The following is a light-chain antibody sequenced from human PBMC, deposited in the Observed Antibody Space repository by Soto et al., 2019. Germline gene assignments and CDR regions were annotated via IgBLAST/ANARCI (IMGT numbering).Light chain of an antibody. J-gene: IGKJ2*01. V-gene: IGKV3-20*01. CDR3: QQYGSSPRT. Sequence: EIVLTQSPGTLSLSPGERATLSCRASQSVSSSYLARYQQKPGQAPRLLIYGASSRATGIPDRFSGSGSGTDFTLTINRLEPEDFAVYYCQQYGSSPRTFGQGTKLEIK. CDR2: GAS. CDR1: QSVSSSY.